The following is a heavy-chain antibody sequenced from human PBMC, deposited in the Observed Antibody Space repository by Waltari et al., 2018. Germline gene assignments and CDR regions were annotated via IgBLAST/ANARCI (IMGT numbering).Heavy chain of an antibody. D-gene: IGHD3-22*01. V-gene: IGHV3-23*01. CDR3: AKAHFYDTTGYIEH. Sequence: EVQVLESGGGLVQPGGSLRLTCAASGFNFNNYAINWVRKAPGKGVEWGSGCNVYGEKTYYAGVVNGRVTLSRDNSRNTLSLQMNSRGTDDTAVYYFAKAHFYDTTGYIEHWGQGTLVTVSS. CDR2: CNVYGEKT. CDR1: GFNFNNYA. J-gene: IGHJ1*01.